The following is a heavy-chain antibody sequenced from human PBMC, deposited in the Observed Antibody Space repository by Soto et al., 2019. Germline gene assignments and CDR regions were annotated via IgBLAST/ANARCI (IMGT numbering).Heavy chain of an antibody. V-gene: IGHV3-23*01. Sequence: EVQLLESGGGLVQPGGSLRLSCAASGFTFSSYAMSWVRQAPGKGLEWVSAISGSGGSTYYADSVKGRFTISRDNSKNTLYLQMNSLRAEDTAVYYCAKGGFRYFDWLLSFDYWGQGTLVTVSS. CDR3: AKGGFRYFDWLLSFDY. CDR1: GFTFSSYA. D-gene: IGHD3-9*01. CDR2: ISGSGGST. J-gene: IGHJ4*02.